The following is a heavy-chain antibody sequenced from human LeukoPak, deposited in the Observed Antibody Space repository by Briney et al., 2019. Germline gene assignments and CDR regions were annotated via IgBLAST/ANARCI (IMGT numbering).Heavy chain of an antibody. J-gene: IGHJ4*02. CDR1: GFTFSDYW. V-gene: IGHV3-74*01. D-gene: IGHD7-27*01. Sequence: PGGSLRLSCAASGFTFSDYWMQWVRQAPGKGLVWVSRVNSDGSDTTYADSVKGRFTISRDNAKNTLDLQMNGLRAEDTAVYYCARELYITGEQPPDYWGQGTLVTVSS. CDR3: ARELYITGEQPPDY. CDR2: VNSDGSDT.